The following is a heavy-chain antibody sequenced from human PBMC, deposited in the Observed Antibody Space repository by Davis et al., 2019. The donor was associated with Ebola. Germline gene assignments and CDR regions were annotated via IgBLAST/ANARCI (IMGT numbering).Heavy chain of an antibody. V-gene: IGHV4-34*01. Sequence: PSETLSLTCGVYGGSFSGSYWSWIRQPPGKGLEWIGEIDPRGSTNYNPSLKSRVTISVDTSKNQFSLKLSSVTAADTAVYYCARSQYDSSGYYYPDAFDIWGQGTMVTVSS. CDR2: IDPRGST. CDR1: GGSFSGSY. D-gene: IGHD3-22*01. J-gene: IGHJ3*02. CDR3: ARSQYDSSGYYYPDAFDI.